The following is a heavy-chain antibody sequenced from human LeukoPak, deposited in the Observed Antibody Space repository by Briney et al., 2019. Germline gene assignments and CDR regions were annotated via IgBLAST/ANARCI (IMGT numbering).Heavy chain of an antibody. Sequence: GESLKISGKGSGSSFTSYWIGGVGQLPGKALEWMGIIYPGDSDTRYSPSFQGQVTISAYKSISTAYLQWTSLKASDTAMYYCASSIKVHDAFDIWGQGTMVTVSS. CDR1: GSSFTSYW. D-gene: IGHD5-12*01. V-gene: IGHV5-51*01. CDR3: ASSIKVHDAFDI. CDR2: IYPGDSDT. J-gene: IGHJ3*02.